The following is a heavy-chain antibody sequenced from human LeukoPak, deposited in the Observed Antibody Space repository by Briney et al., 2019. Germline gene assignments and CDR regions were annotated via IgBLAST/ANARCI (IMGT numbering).Heavy chain of an antibody. V-gene: IGHV3-23*01. CDR1: GFSIRTHA. CDR3: AKDRLLWFRESVNQVAFDY. Sequence: GGSLRLSCAGSGFSIRTHAMSWVRQAPGKGLEWVSGISGTGGSTYYADSVKGRFTISRDNSKNTLYLQMDNLRTEDTAVYYCAKDRLLWFRESVNQVAFDYWGQGTLVTVSS. J-gene: IGHJ4*02. CDR2: ISGTGGST. D-gene: IGHD3-10*01.